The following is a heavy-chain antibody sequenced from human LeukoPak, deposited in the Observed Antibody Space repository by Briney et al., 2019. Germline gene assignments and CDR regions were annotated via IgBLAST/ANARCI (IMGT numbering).Heavy chain of an antibody. CDR3: ARERPWFGELLYAFDI. D-gene: IGHD3-10*01. J-gene: IGHJ3*02. CDR1: GGSVSSGSYY. Sequence: SETLSLTCTVSGGSVSSGSYYWSWIRQPPGKGLEWIGYIYYSGSTNYNPSLKSRVTISVDTSKNPFSLKLSSVTAADTAVYYCARERPWFGELLYAFDIWGQGTMVTVSS. V-gene: IGHV4-61*01. CDR2: IYYSGST.